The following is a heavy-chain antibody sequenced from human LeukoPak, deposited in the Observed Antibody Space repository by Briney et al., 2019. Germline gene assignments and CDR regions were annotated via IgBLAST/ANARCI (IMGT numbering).Heavy chain of an antibody. D-gene: IGHD2-15*01. J-gene: IGHJ4*02. V-gene: IGHV1-3*01. CDR3: ARDLGGSPALDY. Sequence: ASVKVSCKASGYTFTSYAMHWVRQAPGQRLEWMGWINAGNGNTKYSQKFQGRVTITRDTSASTAYMELSSLRSEDTAVYYCARDLGGSPALDYWGQGTLVTVSS. CDR2: INAGNGNT. CDR1: GYTFTSYA.